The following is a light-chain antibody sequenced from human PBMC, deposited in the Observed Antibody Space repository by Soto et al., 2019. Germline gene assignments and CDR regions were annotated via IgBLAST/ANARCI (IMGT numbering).Light chain of an antibody. CDR1: SSDVGNYNL. CDR3: CSFALRSTLL. CDR2: EGG. J-gene: IGLJ2*01. Sequence: QSALTHPASVSGSPGQSITISCTGTSSDVGNYNLVSCYPQYPGKAPKLMIYEGGKRPSGVSNRFSGSKSGNTASLTISGLQAEDEADYYCCSFALRSTLLFGGGTKLTVL. V-gene: IGLV2-23*01.